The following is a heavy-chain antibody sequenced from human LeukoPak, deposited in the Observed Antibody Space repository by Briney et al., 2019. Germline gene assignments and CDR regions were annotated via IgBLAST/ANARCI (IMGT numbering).Heavy chain of an antibody. CDR1: GYTFTGYY. CDR3: ARDPYDFWSGYPPFDY. V-gene: IGHV1-2*02. CDR2: INPNSGGT. J-gene: IGHJ4*02. Sequence: ASVKVSCKASGYTFTGYYMHWVRQAPGQGLEWMGWINPNSGGTNYAQKFQGRVTMTRDTSISTAYMELSRLRSDDTAVYYCARDPYDFWSGYPPFDYWGQGTLVTVSS. D-gene: IGHD3-3*01.